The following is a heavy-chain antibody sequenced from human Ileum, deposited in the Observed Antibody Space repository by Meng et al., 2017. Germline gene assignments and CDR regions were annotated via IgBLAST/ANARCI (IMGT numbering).Heavy chain of an antibody. CDR3: ARSVWGPPTKEFDF. J-gene: IGHJ4*02. V-gene: IGHV4-4*07. D-gene: IGHD2-8*01. Sequence: WGPRRGNLCETLSLSCPGAGAPLTTADWNWIRRPAGKGLEWIGRISTYGGTDYNPSLKSRVTVSRDTSKNQFSLKLTSVTAADTAVYFCARSVWGPPTKEFDFWGQGTLVTVSS. CDR2: ISTYGGT. CDR1: GAPLTTAD.